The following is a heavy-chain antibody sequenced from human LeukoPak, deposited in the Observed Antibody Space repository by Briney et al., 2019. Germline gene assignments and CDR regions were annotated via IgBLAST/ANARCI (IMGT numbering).Heavy chain of an antibody. CDR1: GFTFSSYE. CDR3: ARDVDYANPRHDY. D-gene: IGHD4/OR15-4a*01. V-gene: IGHV3-48*03. Sequence: GGSLRLSCAASGFTFSSYEMNWIRQAPGKGLEWVSYISSSGSTIYYADSVKGRFTISRDNAKNSLYLQMNSLRAEDTAVYYCARDVDYANPRHDYWGQGTLVTVSS. CDR2: ISSSGSTI. J-gene: IGHJ4*02.